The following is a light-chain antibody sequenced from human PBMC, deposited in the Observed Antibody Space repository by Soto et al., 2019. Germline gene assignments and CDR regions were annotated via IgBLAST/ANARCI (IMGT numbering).Light chain of an antibody. Sequence: EIVLTQSPATLSLSPGERATLSCRASQSVSSYLAWNQQKPGQAPRLLIYDASNRATGIPARFSGSGSGTDFTLTISSLEPEDFAVYYCQQRSNWPLPFGGGTKVEIK. J-gene: IGKJ4*01. CDR3: QQRSNWPLP. V-gene: IGKV3-11*01. CDR2: DAS. CDR1: QSVSSY.